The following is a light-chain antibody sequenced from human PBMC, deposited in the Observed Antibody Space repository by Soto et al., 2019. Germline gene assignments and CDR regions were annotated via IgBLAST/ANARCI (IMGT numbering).Light chain of an antibody. V-gene: IGKV3-15*01. CDR3: LQYDKWPPWT. CDR1: QSVSNN. CDR2: GAS. Sequence: EVVLTQSPGTLSLSPGERATLSCRASQSVSNNYLAWYRQKPGQAPSLLVYGASTRATGIPARFSGSGSGTEFTLTISSLQSDDFAVYYCLQYDKWPPWTFGQGTKVDIK. J-gene: IGKJ1*01.